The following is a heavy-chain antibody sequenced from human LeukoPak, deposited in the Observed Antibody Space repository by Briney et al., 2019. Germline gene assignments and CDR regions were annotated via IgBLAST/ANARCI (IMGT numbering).Heavy chain of an antibody. V-gene: IGHV4-61*02. D-gene: IGHD3-22*01. CDR3: ARDDFDNSGYRPFYF. Sequence: SETLSLTCSVSGDSIRRGNYYWSWIRQSAGKGLEWIGRINPSGSTNYNPSLKSRVIMSLDTSKNQFSLRLTSVTAADTAVYYCARDDFDNSGYRPFYFWGQGSLVTVSS. J-gene: IGHJ4*02. CDR1: GDSIRRGNYY. CDR2: INPSGST.